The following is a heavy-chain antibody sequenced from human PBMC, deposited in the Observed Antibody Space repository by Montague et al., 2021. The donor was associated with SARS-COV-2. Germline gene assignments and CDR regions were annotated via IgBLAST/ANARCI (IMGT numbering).Heavy chain of an antibody. CDR3: ARHLAISGPAAVSDY. CDR2: IHYSGIT. J-gene: IGHJ4*02. D-gene: IGHD2-2*01. Sequence: SETRSLTCTVSGDSISSGYFYWGWIRQPPGKGLEWVGTIHYSGITYYNPSLKSRVTISVDTSRNQFSLKLSSVTAADTAIYYCARHLAISGPAAVSDYWGQGTLVTASS. CDR1: GDSISSGYFY. V-gene: IGHV4-39*01.